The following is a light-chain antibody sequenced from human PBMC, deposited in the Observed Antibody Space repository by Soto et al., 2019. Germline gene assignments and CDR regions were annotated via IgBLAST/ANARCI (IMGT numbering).Light chain of an antibody. CDR1: QSVSSSY. CDR3: QQYDSSSWT. J-gene: IGKJ1*01. CDR2: GTS. V-gene: IGKV3-20*01. Sequence: DIVLTQSPGTLSPSPGERATLSCRASQSVSSSYLAWYQQKPGQAPRLLIYGTSSRATAIPERFSGSGSGTDFTLTISSLEPEDFAAYYCQQYDSSSWTFGQGTKVEIK.